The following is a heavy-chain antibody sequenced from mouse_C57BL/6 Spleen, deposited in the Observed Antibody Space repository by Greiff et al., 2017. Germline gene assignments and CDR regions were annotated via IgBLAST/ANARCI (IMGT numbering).Heavy chain of an antibody. CDR1: GYTFTSYG. Sequence: QVQLKQSGAELARPGASVKLSCKASGYTFTSYGISWVKQRTGQGLEWIGEIYPRSGNTYYNEKFKGKATLTADKSSSTAYMELRSLTSEDSAVYFCARTITTVVAYYFDYWGQGTTLTVSS. CDR2: IYPRSGNT. J-gene: IGHJ2*01. CDR3: ARTITTVVAYYFDY. V-gene: IGHV1-81*01. D-gene: IGHD1-1*01.